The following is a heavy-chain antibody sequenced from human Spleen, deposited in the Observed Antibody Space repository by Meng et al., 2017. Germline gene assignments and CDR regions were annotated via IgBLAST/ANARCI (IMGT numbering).Heavy chain of an antibody. D-gene: IGHD5-18*01. CDR3: ARARQTAMVVDY. CDR1: GGSFSDYY. V-gene: IGHV4-34*01. J-gene: IGHJ4*02. CDR2: INHSGST. Sequence: QVRLKRWGLGLLNPSETSSLTCVVSGGSFSDYYWSWIRPPPGKGLEWIGEINHSGSTNYNPSLESRATISVDTSKNQFSLKLSSVTAADTAVYYCARARQTAMVVDYWGQGTLVTVSS.